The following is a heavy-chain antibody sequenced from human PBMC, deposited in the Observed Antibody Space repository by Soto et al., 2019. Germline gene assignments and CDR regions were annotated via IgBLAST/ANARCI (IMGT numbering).Heavy chain of an antibody. J-gene: IGHJ5*02. V-gene: IGHV4-34*01. CDR3: ARAAYYDILTGYYSNWFDP. CDR2: INHSGST. D-gene: IGHD3-9*01. Sequence: PSEILSLTCAVYGGSFSGYYWSWIRQPPGKGLEWIGEINHSGSTNYNPSLKSRVTISVDMSKNQFSLKLSAVTAADTAVYYCARAAYYDILTGYYSNWFDPWGQGTLVTVSS. CDR1: GGSFSGYY.